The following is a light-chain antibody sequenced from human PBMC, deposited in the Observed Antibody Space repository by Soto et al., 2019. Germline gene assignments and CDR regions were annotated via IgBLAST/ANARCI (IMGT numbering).Light chain of an antibody. CDR3: QQRSNWPST. CDR2: DAS. CDR1: QSVSSY. J-gene: IGKJ4*01. V-gene: IGKV3-11*01. Sequence: EIVLTQSPSTLSLSPGERASLSCRASQSVSSYLAWYQQKPGQAPRLLIYDASNRATGIPARFSGSGSGTDFTLTISSLKTEDFAVYYCQQRSNWPSTFGGGTKVAIK.